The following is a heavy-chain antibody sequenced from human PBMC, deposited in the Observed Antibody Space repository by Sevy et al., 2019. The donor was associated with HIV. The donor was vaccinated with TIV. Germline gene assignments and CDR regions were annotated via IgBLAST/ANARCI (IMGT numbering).Heavy chain of an antibody. V-gene: IGHV3-15*01. CDR1: GFTFSSAW. Sequence: GGSLRLSCAASGFTFSSAWMSWVRQAPGKGLEWVGRIKSKTDGGTIDYAAPVKGRFSISREDSKNTVYLQMNSLKTEETAVYYCITDPGYSGYDEEVINYYYYGMDVWGQGTTVTVSS. CDR2: IKSKTDGGTI. J-gene: IGHJ6*02. D-gene: IGHD5-12*01. CDR3: ITDPGYSGYDEEVINYYYYGMDV.